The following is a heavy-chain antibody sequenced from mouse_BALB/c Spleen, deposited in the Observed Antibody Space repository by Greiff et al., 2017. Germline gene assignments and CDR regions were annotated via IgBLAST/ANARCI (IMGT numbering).Heavy chain of an antibody. CDR3: AREGGDLLWFWFAY. CDR1: GYAFSSSW. CDR2: IYPGDGDT. D-gene: IGHD2-2*01. V-gene: IGHV1-82*01. J-gene: IGHJ3*01. Sequence: VKLQQSGPELVKPGASVKISCKASGYAFSSSWMNWVKQRPGQGLEWIGRIYPGDGDTNYNGKFKGKATLTADKSSSTAYMQLSSLTSVDSAVYFCAREGGDLLWFWFAYWGQGTLVTVSA.